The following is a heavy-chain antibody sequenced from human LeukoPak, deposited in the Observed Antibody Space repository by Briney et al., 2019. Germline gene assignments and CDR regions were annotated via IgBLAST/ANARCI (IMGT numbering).Heavy chain of an antibody. V-gene: IGHV3-74*01. CDR2: INSDASDT. CDR1: GFTFSRHW. CDR3: ARIGGNSDPGKN. Sequence: GGSLGLSCAASGFTFSRHWMHWVRHAPGKGLVWISRINSDASDTNYADFVKGRFTISRDNAKNTVYLQINSLRDEDTAVYYCARIGGNSDPGKNWGQGTLVTVSS. D-gene: IGHD4-23*01. J-gene: IGHJ4*02.